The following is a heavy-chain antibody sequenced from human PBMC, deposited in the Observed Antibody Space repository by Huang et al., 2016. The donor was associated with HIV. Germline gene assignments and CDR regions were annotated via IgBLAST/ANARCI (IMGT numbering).Heavy chain of an antibody. D-gene: IGHD1-26*01. CDR2: ISYDGSNK. CDR3: AKDGADEEWDIDY. Sequence: VQLVESGGGVVQPGRSLRLACAASGFSFSTYGLHWVRQAPGKGLEWVAVISYDGSNKYDAHSVKGRFTISRDTSENKVYLQMNSLRHEDTAVYYCAKDGADEEWDIDYWGQGTLVTVFS. CDR1: GFSFSTYG. V-gene: IGHV3-30*18. J-gene: IGHJ4*02.